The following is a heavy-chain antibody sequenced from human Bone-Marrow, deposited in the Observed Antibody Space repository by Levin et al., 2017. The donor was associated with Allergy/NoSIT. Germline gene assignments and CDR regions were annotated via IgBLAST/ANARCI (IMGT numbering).Heavy chain of an antibody. V-gene: IGHV3-11*01. CDR3: ASTGSSWGYYYCYGMDV. Sequence: PGGSLRLSCAASGFTFSDYYMSWIRQAPGKGLEWVSYISSSGSTIYYADSVKGRFTISRDNAKNSLYLQMNSLRAEDTAVYYCASTGSSWGYYYCYGMDVWGQGTTVTVSS. CDR2: ISSSGSTI. J-gene: IGHJ6*02. CDR1: GFTFSDYY. D-gene: IGHD6-13*01.